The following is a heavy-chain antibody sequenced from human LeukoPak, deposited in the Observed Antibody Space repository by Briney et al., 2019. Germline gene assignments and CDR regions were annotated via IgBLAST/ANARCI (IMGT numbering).Heavy chain of an antibody. J-gene: IGHJ4*02. D-gene: IGHD1-1*01. V-gene: IGHV1-2*02. Sequence: ASVKVSCKASGYTFTGYYMHWLRQAPGQGLEWMGWINPNSGGTNYAQTFQGRVTMTRDTSISTAYMELSRLRSDDTAVYYCASGTEFIDYWGQGTLVTVSS. CDR2: INPNSGGT. CDR3: ASGTEFIDY. CDR1: GYTFTGYY.